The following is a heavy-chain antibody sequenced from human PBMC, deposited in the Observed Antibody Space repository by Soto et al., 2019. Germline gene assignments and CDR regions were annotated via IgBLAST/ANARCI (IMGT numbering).Heavy chain of an antibody. Sequence: QVQLQESGPGLVKPSETLSLTCSVSDSPISSYYWGWFRQPPGQGLEWVGYVYYTGTTTYNPSLKSRVTVSLDTSKNQFSLNLRSVTAADTAVYYCARLGGYYQAFARWGQGTLVTVSS. CDR2: VYYTGTT. CDR1: DSPISSYY. J-gene: IGHJ4*01. V-gene: IGHV4-59*08. D-gene: IGHD3-22*01. CDR3: ARLGGYYQAFAR.